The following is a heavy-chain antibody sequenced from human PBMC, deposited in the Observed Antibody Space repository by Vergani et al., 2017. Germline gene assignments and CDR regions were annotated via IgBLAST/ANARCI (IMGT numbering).Heavy chain of an antibody. J-gene: IGHJ4*02. D-gene: IGHD3-22*01. V-gene: IGHV1-8*01. Sequence: QVQLVQSGAEVKKPGASVKVSCKASGYTFTSYDINWVRQATGQGLEWMGWMNPNSGNTGYAQKFQGRVTMTRNTSISTAYMELSSLRSEDTAVYYCAREGRVSHYDSSGYYYLDWGQGTLVTVSS. CDR3: AREGRVSHYDSSGYYYLD. CDR2: MNPNSGNT. CDR1: GYTFTSYD.